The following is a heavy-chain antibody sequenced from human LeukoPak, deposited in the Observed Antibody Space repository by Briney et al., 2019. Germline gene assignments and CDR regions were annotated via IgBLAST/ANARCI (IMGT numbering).Heavy chain of an antibody. D-gene: IGHD3-10*01. CDR1: GGSISSYY. Sequence: PSETLSLTCTVSGGSISSYYWSWIRQPPGKGLEWIGYIYYSGSTNYNPSLKSRVTISVKTSKNQFSLKLSSVTAADTAVYYCARVWYYGSGSYVNWFDPWGQGTLVTVSS. CDR2: IYYSGST. V-gene: IGHV4-59*01. J-gene: IGHJ5*02. CDR3: ARVWYYGSGSYVNWFDP.